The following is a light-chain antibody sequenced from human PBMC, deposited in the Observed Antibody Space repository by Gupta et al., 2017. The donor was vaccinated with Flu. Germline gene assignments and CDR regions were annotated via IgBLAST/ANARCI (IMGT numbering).Light chain of an antibody. CDR2: GTS. J-gene: IGKJ1*01. CDR3: HQYGTEPWT. CDR1: QSVGFNF. V-gene: IGKV3-20*01. Sequence: VFTQSPGTLSLSPGECATLSCRARQSVGFNFLAWFQQKPGQPPRLLIYGTSTRATGLPSRFSGSGSGTDFTLTISRLKPEDSAVYFCHQYGTEPWTFGQGTKLEIK.